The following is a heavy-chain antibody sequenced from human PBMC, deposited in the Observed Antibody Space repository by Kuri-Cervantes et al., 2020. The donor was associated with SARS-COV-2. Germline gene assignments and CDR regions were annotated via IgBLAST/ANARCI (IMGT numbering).Heavy chain of an antibody. CDR3: TRQNYGDYSDGDY. CDR1: GDSFTSYC. CDR2: ISPVDSEA. D-gene: IGHD4-17*01. Sequence: GGSLRLSCESSGDSFTSYCIAWVRRMPGRGLEWMGSISPVDSEAIYSPSFEGQVTMSVDKSIRTAYLHWSSLKASDTATYYCTRQNYGDYSDGDYWGQGTLVTVSS. J-gene: IGHJ4*02. V-gene: IGHV5-51*01.